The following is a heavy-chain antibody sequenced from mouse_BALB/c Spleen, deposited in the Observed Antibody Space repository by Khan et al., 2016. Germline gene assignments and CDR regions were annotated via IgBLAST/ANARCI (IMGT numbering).Heavy chain of an antibody. CDR2: INTYTGEP. V-gene: IGHV9-3-1*01. D-gene: IGHD1-1*01. Sequence: QIHLVQSGPELKKPGETVRISCKASGYTFTNYGMNWVKQAPGKGLKWMGWINTYTGEPTYADDFKGRFAFSLETSASTAYLQINNLKNEDTATYFCARPDYGSSRGFAYWGQGTLVTVSA. J-gene: IGHJ3*01. CDR3: ARPDYGSSRGFAY. CDR1: GYTFTNYG.